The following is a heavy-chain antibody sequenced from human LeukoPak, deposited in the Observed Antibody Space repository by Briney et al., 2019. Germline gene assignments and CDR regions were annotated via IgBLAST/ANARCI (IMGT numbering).Heavy chain of an antibody. CDR3: ARDIVATSGDL. Sequence: GGSLRLSCAASGFTFSDYNMSWIRQAPGKGLEWVAYITSRSEDIYYADSVKGRFTISRDNAKNSLFLQMNSLRGGETATFYCARDIVATSGDLWGGGPLVSVP. D-gene: IGHD5-12*01. J-gene: IGHJ2*01. CDR1: GFTFSDYN. CDR2: ITSRSEDI. V-gene: IGHV3-11*05.